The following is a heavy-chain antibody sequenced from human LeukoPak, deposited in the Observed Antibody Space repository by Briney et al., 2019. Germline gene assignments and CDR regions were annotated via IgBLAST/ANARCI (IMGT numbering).Heavy chain of an antibody. CDR3: ARRRGGSSYWYSDY. Sequence: GASVKVSCKASGYTFTSYDINWVRQATGQGLEWMGWMNPNSGNTGFAQKFQGRVTLTRNTSMNTAYMELSSLTSDDTAVYYCARRRGGSSYWYSDYWGQGTLVTVSS. CDR2: MNPNSGNT. CDR1: GYTFTSYD. D-gene: IGHD3-10*01. V-gene: IGHV1-8*01. J-gene: IGHJ4*02.